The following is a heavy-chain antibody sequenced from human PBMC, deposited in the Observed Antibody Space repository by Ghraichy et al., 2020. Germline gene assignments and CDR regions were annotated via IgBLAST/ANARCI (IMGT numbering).Heavy chain of an antibody. V-gene: IGHV3-72*01. CDR2: SRDKANGYTT. D-gene: IGHD1-26*01. CDR3: TRLGLGATKDFDY. Sequence: GESLNISCIASGFTFSYHYMDWVRQAPGKGLEWVGRSRDKANGYTTEYAASVKGRFTISRDNSKNSLYLQMNSLKTEDTAVYYCTRLGLGATKDFDYWGQGTLVTASS. CDR1: GFTFSYHY. J-gene: IGHJ4*02.